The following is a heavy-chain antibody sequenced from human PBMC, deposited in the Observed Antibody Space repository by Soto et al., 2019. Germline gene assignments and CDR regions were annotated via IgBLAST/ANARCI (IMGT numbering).Heavy chain of an antibody. CDR2: IYYSGTT. CDR3: ARLPFCTGGSCYSRGIDP. CDR1: GGSISSGDFY. D-gene: IGHD2-15*01. J-gene: IGHJ5*02. Sequence: SETLSLTCTVSGGSISSGDFYWSWIRQHPGKGLEWIGYIYYSGTTYYNPSLRSRLTISVDTSKDQFSLELTSVTAADTAVYYCARLPFCTGGSCYSRGIDPWGQGTLVTVSS. V-gene: IGHV4-31*03.